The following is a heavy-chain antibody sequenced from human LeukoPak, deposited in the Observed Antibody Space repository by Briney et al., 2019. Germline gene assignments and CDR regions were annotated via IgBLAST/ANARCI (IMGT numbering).Heavy chain of an antibody. D-gene: IGHD3-10*01. CDR2: IRYDGSNK. J-gene: IGHJ4*02. CDR1: GFTFSSYG. CDR3: AREPMYGSGSYYYFDY. Sequence: GGSLRLSCAASGFTFSSYGMHWVRQAPGKGLEWVAFIRYDGSNKYYADSVKGRFAISRDNSKNTLYLQMNSLRAEDTAVYYCAREPMYGSGSYYYFDYWGQGTLVTVSS. V-gene: IGHV3-30*02.